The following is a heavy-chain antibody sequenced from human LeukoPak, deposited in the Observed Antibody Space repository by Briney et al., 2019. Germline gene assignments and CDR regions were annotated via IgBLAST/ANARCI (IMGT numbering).Heavy chain of an antibody. CDR2: IKKDGSEQ. Sequence: GGSLRLSCAASGFTFSSYAMNWFRQAPGKGLEWVATIKKDGSEQYYVDSMKGRLTISGDNAKNSVYLQIHNLRAEDTAVYYCARDLGWLQSDYWGQGTLVTVSS. CDR3: ARDLGWLQSDY. V-gene: IGHV3-7*01. J-gene: IGHJ4*02. CDR1: GFTFSSYA. D-gene: IGHD5-24*01.